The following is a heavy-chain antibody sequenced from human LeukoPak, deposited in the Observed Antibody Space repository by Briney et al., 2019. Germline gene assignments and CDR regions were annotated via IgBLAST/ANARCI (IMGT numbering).Heavy chain of an antibody. CDR2: IYYSGNT. Sequence: PSETLSLTCTVSNGSINGFFWSWIRQPSGKGLEWIGFIYYSGNTNYNPSLKTRVKMSVDSSKNQFSLKLSSVTAADTAVYYCARQEEFCTNGACSRGALDYWGQGALVTVSS. J-gene: IGHJ4*02. D-gene: IGHD2-8*01. V-gene: IGHV4-59*01. CDR3: ARQEEFCTNGACSRGALDY. CDR1: NGSINGFF.